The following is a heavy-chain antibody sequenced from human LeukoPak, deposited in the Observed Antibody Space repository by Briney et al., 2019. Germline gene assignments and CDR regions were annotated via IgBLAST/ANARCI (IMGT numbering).Heavy chain of an antibody. CDR1: GGSISFGGYS. CDR3: ARDSQIRLLLNDYDVFDV. J-gene: IGHJ3*01. D-gene: IGHD2-21*02. V-gene: IGHV4-31*03. Sequence: PSETLSLTCTVSGGSISFGGYSWSWIRQLPGKGLEWIGYMYGREKTDYNPSLRSRVIISLDTSKNQFSLKLNSVTAADTAVYYCARDSQIRLLLNDYDVFDVWGQGTVVTVSS. CDR2: MYGREKT.